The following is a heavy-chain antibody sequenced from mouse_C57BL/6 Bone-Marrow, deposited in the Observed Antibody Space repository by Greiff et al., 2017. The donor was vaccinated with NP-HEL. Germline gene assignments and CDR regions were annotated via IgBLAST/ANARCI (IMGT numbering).Heavy chain of an antibody. Sequence: EVQVVESGGGLVKPGGSLKLSCAASGFTFSDYGMHWVRQAPEQGLEWVAYISSGSSTLYYADTVKGRFTISRDNAKNTLFLQMTSLRSEDTAMYYCARPNYYYGSSSYFDYGGQGTTLTVSS. D-gene: IGHD1-1*01. J-gene: IGHJ2*01. V-gene: IGHV5-17*01. CDR2: ISSGSSTL. CDR3: ARPNYYYGSSSYFDY. CDR1: GFTFSDYG.